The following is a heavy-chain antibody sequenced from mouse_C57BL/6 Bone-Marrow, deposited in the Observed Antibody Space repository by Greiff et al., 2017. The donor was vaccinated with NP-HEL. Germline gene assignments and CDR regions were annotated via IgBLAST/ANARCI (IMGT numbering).Heavy chain of an antibody. D-gene: IGHD1-1*01. J-gene: IGHJ3*01. CDR3: ARYGTSGSPPWFAY. CDR1: GYTFTSYG. Sequence: VMLVESGAELARPGASVKLSCKASGYTFTSYGISWVKQRTGQGLEWIGEIYPRSGNTYYNEKFKGKATLTADKSSSTAYMELRSLTSEDSAVYFCARYGTSGSPPWFAYWGQGTLVTVSA. V-gene: IGHV1-81*01. CDR2: IYPRSGNT.